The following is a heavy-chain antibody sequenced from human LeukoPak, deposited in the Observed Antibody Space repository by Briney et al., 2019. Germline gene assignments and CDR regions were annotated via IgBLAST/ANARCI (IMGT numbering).Heavy chain of an antibody. CDR1: GGSFSGYY. V-gene: IGHV4-34*01. Sequence: SETLSLTCAVYGGSFSGYYWSWIRQPPGKGLEWIGEINHSGSTNYNPSLKSRVTISVDTSKNQFSLKLSSVTAADTAVYYCAIAVAEKIDYWGQGTLVTVSS. CDR2: INHSGST. D-gene: IGHD6-19*01. J-gene: IGHJ4*02. CDR3: AIAVAEKIDY.